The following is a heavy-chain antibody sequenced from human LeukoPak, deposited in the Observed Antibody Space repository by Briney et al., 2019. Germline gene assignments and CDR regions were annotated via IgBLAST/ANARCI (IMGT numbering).Heavy chain of an antibody. D-gene: IGHD1-26*01. Sequence: TGGSLRLSCAASGFTFSSYEMNWVRQAPGKGLEWVSYISSSGSTIYYADSVKGRFTISRDNAKNSLYLQMNSLRAEDTAVYYCARESSGSYLRHDAFDIWGQGSMVTVSS. CDR3: ARESSGSYLRHDAFDI. CDR2: ISSSGSTI. J-gene: IGHJ3*02. V-gene: IGHV3-48*03. CDR1: GFTFSSYE.